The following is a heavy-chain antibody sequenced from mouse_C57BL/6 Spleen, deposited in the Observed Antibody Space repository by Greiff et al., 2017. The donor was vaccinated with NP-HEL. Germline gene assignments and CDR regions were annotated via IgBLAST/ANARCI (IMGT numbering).Heavy chain of an antibody. D-gene: IGHD4-1*01. Sequence: EVKLQESGPGLVKPSQSLSLTCSVTGYSITSGYYWNWIRQFPGNKLEWMGYISYDGSNNYNPSLKNRISITRDTSKNQFFLKLNSVTTEDTATYYCARKDRTGTLDYWGQGTTLTVSS. CDR3: ARKDRTGTLDY. CDR2: ISYDGSN. CDR1: GYSITSGYY. V-gene: IGHV3-6*01. J-gene: IGHJ2*01.